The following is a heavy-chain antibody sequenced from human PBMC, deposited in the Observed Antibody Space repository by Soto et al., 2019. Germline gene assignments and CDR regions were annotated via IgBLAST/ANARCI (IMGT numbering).Heavy chain of an antibody. CDR3: AKDPIALGYCSGGSCYSGY. J-gene: IGHJ4*02. CDR1: GFTFSSYA. CDR2: ISGSGGST. D-gene: IGHD2-15*01. Sequence: GGSLRLSCAASGFTFSSYAMSWVRQAPGKGLEWVSAISGSGGSTYYADSMKGRFTISRDNSKNTLYLQMNSLRAEDTAVYYCAKDPIALGYCSGGSCYSGYWGQGTLVTVSS. V-gene: IGHV3-23*01.